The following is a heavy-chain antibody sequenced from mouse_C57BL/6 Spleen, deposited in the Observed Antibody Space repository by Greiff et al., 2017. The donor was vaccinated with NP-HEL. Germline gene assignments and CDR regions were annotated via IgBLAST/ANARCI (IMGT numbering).Heavy chain of an antibody. D-gene: IGHD2-4*01. Sequence: VQLQQSGAELARPGASVKLSCKASGYTFTSYGISWVKQRTGQGLEWIGEIYPRSGNTYYNEKFKGKATLTADQSSSTAYMELRSLTSEDSAGYFCARYDYGHWYFDVWGTGTTVTVSS. J-gene: IGHJ1*03. CDR2: IYPRSGNT. CDR3: ARYDYGHWYFDV. CDR1: GYTFTSYG. V-gene: IGHV1-81*01.